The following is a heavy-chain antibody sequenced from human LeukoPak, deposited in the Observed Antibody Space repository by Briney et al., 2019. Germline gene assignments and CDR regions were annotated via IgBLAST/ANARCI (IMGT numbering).Heavy chain of an antibody. Sequence: KSSETLSLTCTVSGGSISSSSYYWGWIRQAPGKGLEWIGSIYYSGSTYYNPSLKSRVTISVDTSKNQFSLKLSSVTAADTAVYYCARGSGYYYGDSDYWGQGTLVTVSS. V-gene: IGHV4-39*07. CDR3: ARGSGYYYGDSDY. D-gene: IGHD3-22*01. J-gene: IGHJ4*02. CDR2: IYYSGST. CDR1: GGSISSSSYY.